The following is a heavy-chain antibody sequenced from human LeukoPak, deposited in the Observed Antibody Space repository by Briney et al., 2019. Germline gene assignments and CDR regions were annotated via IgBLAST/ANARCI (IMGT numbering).Heavy chain of an antibody. CDR2: INPNSGGT. CDR3: ARVNPILKRFGELLKDWFDP. CDR1: GYTFTGYY. V-gene: IGHV1-2*02. D-gene: IGHD3-10*01. Sequence: ASVKVSCKASGYTFTGYYMHWVRQAPGQGLEWIGWINPNSGGTNYAQKFQGRVTMTRDTSISTAYTELSRLRSDDTAVYYCARVNPILKRFGELLKDWFDPWGQGTLVTVSS. J-gene: IGHJ5*02.